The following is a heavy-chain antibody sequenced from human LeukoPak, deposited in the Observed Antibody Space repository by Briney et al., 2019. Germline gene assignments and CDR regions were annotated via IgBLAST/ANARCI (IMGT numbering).Heavy chain of an antibody. Sequence: SQTLSLTCAVSGGSISSGGYSWSWIRQPPGKGLEWIGYIYHSGSTYYNPSLKSRVTIPVDRSKNQFSLKLSSVTAADTAVYYCARVVAVAGNWFDPWGQGTLVTVSS. V-gene: IGHV4-30-2*01. CDR1: GGSISSGGYS. CDR3: ARVVAVAGNWFDP. CDR2: IYHSGST. J-gene: IGHJ5*02. D-gene: IGHD6-19*01.